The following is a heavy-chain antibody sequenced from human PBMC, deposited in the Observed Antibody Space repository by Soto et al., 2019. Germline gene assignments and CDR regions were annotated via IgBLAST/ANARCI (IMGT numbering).Heavy chain of an antibody. Sequence: EVQLVQSGAEVKKPGESLKISCKGSGYRFSTYWIGWVRQMPGKGLEWMGIIYPDDSDTRYSPSFQGQVTISADKSISTAYRQWSSLKASDTAMYYCSRQGVRGGAYYGMDVWGQGTTVTVSS. CDR1: GYRFSTYW. V-gene: IGHV5-51*01. D-gene: IGHD3-16*01. J-gene: IGHJ6*02. CDR3: SRQGVRGGAYYGMDV. CDR2: IYPDDSDT.